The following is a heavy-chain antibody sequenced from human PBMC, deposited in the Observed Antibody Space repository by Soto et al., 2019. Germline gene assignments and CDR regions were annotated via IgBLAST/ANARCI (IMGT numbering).Heavy chain of an antibody. D-gene: IGHD2-2*01. V-gene: IGHV1-46*03. CDR3: ARRGYCSSTSCPGGMDV. Sequence: ASVKVSCKASGYTFTSYYMHWVRQAPGQGLEWMGIINPSGGSTSYAQKFQGRVTMTRDTSTSTVYMELSSLRSEDTAVYYCARRGYCSSTSCPGGMDVWGQGTTVTVS. J-gene: IGHJ6*02. CDR2: INPSGGST. CDR1: GYTFTSYY.